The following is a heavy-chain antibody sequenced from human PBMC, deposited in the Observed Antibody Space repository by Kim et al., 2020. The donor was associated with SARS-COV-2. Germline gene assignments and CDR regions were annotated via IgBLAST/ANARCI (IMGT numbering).Heavy chain of an antibody. J-gene: IGHJ4*02. CDR3: ATSNYDILTGFGY. Sequence: YALKFHGRVTITADEPTSTAYMELSSLRSEDTAVYYCATSNYDILTGFGYWGQGTLVTVSS. V-gene: IGHV1-69*01. D-gene: IGHD3-9*01.